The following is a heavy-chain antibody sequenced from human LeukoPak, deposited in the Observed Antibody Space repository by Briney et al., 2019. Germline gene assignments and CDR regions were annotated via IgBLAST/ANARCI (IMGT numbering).Heavy chain of an antibody. V-gene: IGHV3-23*01. CDR1: GFTFSTYA. Sequence: GGSLRLSCAASGFTFSTYAMNWVRQAPGKGLEWVSVISDTGGRTYYEDSVKGRFTISRDNAKNSLYLQMNSLRAEDTAVYYCARDGFDYGDYLDYWGQGTLVTVSS. J-gene: IGHJ4*02. D-gene: IGHD4-17*01. CDR2: ISDTGGRT. CDR3: ARDGFDYGDYLDY.